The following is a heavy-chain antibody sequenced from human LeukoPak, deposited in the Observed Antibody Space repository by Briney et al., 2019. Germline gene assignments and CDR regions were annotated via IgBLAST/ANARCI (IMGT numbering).Heavy chain of an antibody. CDR2: IDPSDSYT. CDR3: AIKYYYYYGMDV. Sequence: GESLKIPCKGSGYSFTSYWISWVRQMPGKGLEWMGRIDPSDSYTNYSPSFQGHVTISADKSISTAYLQWSSLKASDTAMYYCAIKYYYYYGMDVWGQGTTVTVSS. J-gene: IGHJ6*02. CDR1: GYSFTSYW. V-gene: IGHV5-10-1*01.